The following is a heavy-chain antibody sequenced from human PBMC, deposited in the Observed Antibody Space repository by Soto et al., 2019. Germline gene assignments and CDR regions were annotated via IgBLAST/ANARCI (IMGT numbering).Heavy chain of an antibody. V-gene: IGHV3-74*01. CDR2: INSDGSDT. D-gene: IGHD6-13*01. CDR1: GFTFSRYW. J-gene: IGHJ4*02. Sequence: GGSLRLSCAASGFTFSRYWMNWVRQGPGKGLVWVSRINSDGSDTSYADSVKGRFTISRDNAKNTLYLQMNSLRAEDTAVYYCARLDSSSWAFDYWGQGTLVTVSS. CDR3: ARLDSSSWAFDY.